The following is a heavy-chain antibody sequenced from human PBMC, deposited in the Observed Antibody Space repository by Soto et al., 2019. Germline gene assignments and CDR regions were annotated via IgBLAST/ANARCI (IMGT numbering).Heavy chain of an antibody. J-gene: IGHJ2*01. CDR2: IHYSGST. D-gene: IGHD3-9*01. CDR3: ARHLFLQGEGGIRYLCTVSAFLLNRSSDL. V-gene: IGHV4-39*01. Sequence: PGKGLEWIGSIHYSGSTYYNPSLKSRVTISVDTSKNQFSLKVSSVTAADTAVYYCARHLFLQGEGGIRYLCTVSAFLLNRSSDL.